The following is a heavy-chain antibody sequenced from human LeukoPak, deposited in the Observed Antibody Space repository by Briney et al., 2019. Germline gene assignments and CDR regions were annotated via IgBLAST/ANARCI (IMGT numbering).Heavy chain of an antibody. V-gene: IGHV3-9*01. CDR3: ATYRQVLLPFES. CDR2: ISWNSGSI. D-gene: IGHD2-8*02. J-gene: IGHJ4*02. CDR1: GFTFEDYA. Sequence: GGSLRLSCAASGFTFEDYAMHWVRQAPGKGLEWVSGISWNSGSIGYADSVKGRFTISRDNAKNSLYLQMNSLRAEDTAIYYCATYRQVLLPFESWGQGTLVTVSS.